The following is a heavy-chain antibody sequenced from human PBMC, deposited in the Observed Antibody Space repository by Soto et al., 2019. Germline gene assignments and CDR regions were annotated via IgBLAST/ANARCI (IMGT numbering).Heavy chain of an antibody. J-gene: IGHJ4*02. Sequence: ASVKVSCKASGGTFSSYAISWVRQAPGQGLEWMGGIIPIFGTANYAQKFQGRVTITADESTSTAYMELSSLRSEDTAVYYCARDSLDILTGYSIDYWCQGTLVTVSS. CDR1: GGTFSSYA. V-gene: IGHV1-69*13. CDR3: ARDSLDILTGYSIDY. CDR2: IIPIFGTA. D-gene: IGHD3-9*01.